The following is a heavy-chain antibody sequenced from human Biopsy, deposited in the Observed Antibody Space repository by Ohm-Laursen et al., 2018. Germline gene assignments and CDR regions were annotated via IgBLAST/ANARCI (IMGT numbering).Heavy chain of an antibody. CDR2: INPSGSTT. CDR3: ARNTGWYGDLYYFDY. CDR1: GYSFTSYY. J-gene: IGHJ4*02. D-gene: IGHD6-19*01. V-gene: IGHV1-46*01. Sequence: ASVTVSCKASGYSFTSYYMHWVRQAPGQGLEWMGMINPSGSTTSYLQIFQGRVTMTRDTSKSTVYMELSSLRSADTAVYFCARNTGWYGDLYYFDYWGQGTLVTVSS.